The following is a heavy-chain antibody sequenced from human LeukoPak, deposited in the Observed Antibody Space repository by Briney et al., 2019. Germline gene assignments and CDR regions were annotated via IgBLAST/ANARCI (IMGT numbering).Heavy chain of an antibody. CDR3: ARLVGATSLPFDY. V-gene: IGHV4-34*01. Sequence: SETLSLTCAVYGGSFSGYYWSWIRQPPGKGLEWIGEINHSGSTNYNPSLKSRVTISVDTSKNQFSLKLSSVTAADTAVYYCARLVGATSLPFDYWGQGTLVTVSS. J-gene: IGHJ4*02. CDR1: GGSFSGYY. D-gene: IGHD1-26*01. CDR2: INHSGST.